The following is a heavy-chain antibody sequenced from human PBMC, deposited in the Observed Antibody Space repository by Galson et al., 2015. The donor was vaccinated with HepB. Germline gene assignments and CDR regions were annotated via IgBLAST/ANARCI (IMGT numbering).Heavy chain of an antibody. V-gene: IGHV4-30-4*01. J-gene: IGHJ5*02. CDR3: ARGIPYSYSFLDNWFDP. CDR1: GGSISSGDYY. D-gene: IGHD5-18*01. Sequence: QVQLQESGPGLVKPSQTLSLTCTVSGGSISSGDYYWSWIRQPPGKGLEWIGYIYYSGSTYYNPSLKSRVTISVDTSKNQFSLKLSSVTAADTAVYYCARGIPYSYSFLDNWFDPWGQGTLVTVSS. CDR2: IYYSGST.